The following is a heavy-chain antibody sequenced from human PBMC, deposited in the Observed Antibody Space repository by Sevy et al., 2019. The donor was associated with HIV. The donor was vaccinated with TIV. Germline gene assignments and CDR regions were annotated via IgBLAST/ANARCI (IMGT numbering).Heavy chain of an antibody. Sequence: LSLTCAASGFTFSRYSMNWVRQAPGKGLEWVSSISGSSTYKYYADSVKGRFTISRDNAKNSLYLQMSSLRAEDTAVYYCARDLVIPATTDYFYYGMDVWGQGTTVTVSS. V-gene: IGHV3-21*01. CDR3: ARDLVIPATTDYFYYGMDV. J-gene: IGHJ6*02. CDR2: ISGSSTYK. D-gene: IGHD2-15*01. CDR1: GFTFSRYS.